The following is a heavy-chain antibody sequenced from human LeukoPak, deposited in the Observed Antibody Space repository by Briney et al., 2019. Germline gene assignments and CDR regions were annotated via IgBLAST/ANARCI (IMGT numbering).Heavy chain of an antibody. J-gene: IGHJ4*02. V-gene: IGHV3-30*03. D-gene: IGHD3-3*01. CDR3: ARPYYDFWSGYSNFDY. Sequence: GGSLRLSCAASGFTFSSYGMHWVRQAPGKGLEWVAVISYDGSNKYYADSVKGRFTISRDNSKNTLYLQMNSLRAEDTAVYYCARPYYDFWSGYSNFDYWGQGTLVTVSS. CDR2: ISYDGSNK. CDR1: GFTFSSYG.